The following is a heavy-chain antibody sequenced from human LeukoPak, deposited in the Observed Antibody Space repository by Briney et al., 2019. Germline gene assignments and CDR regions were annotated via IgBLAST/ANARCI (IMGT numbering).Heavy chain of an antibody. Sequence: GGSLCLSCAASGFTFSSYSMNWVRQAPGKGLEWVSSISSSSSYIYYADSVKGRFTISRDNAKNSLYLQTNSMRAEDTAVYYCARDRRGEDDYWGQGTLVTVSS. V-gene: IGHV3-21*01. CDR3: ARDRRGEDDY. CDR1: GFTFSSYS. D-gene: IGHD2-21*01. J-gene: IGHJ4*02. CDR2: ISSSSSYI.